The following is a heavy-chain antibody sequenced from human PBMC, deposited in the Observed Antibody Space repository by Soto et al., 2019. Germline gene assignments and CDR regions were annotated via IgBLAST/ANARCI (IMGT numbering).Heavy chain of an antibody. J-gene: IGHJ3*02. CDR2: IWYDGSNK. CDR3: AREMYTHHPGAFDI. V-gene: IGHV3-33*01. Sequence: GGSLRLSCAASGFTFSSYGMHWVRQAPGKGLEWVAVIWYDGSNKYYADSVKGRFTISRHNSKNTLYLQMNSLRAEDTAVYYCAREMYTHHPGAFDIWGQGTMVTVSS. D-gene: IGHD1-1*01. CDR1: GFTFSSYG.